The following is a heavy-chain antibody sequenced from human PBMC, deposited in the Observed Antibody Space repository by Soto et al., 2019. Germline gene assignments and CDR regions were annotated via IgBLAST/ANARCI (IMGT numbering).Heavy chain of an antibody. CDR3: ARVTGWYFPDY. CDR1: GGTFSSYA. Sequence: SVKVSCKASGGTFSSYAISWVRQAPGQGLEWMGGIIPIFGTANYAQKFQGRVTITRDTSASTAYMELSSLRSEDTAVYYCARVTGWYFPDYWGQGTLVTVSS. V-gene: IGHV1-69*05. D-gene: IGHD6-19*01. CDR2: IIPIFGTA. J-gene: IGHJ4*02.